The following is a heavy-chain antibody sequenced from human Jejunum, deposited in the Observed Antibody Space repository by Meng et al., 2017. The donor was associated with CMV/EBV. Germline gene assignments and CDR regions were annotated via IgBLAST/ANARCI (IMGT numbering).Heavy chain of an antibody. V-gene: IGHV3-21*01. CDR3: ARDIDH. CDR2: ISSSSRYI. Sequence: VLLVGSGACLVKPWGSLSLSCIGSGFTFSSYNMNWVRQAPGKGLEWVSSISSSSRYINYADSVKGRFTISRDNAKNSLYLQMNSLRVEDTAIYYCARDIDHWGQGTLVTVAS. CDR1: GFTFSSYN. J-gene: IGHJ5*02.